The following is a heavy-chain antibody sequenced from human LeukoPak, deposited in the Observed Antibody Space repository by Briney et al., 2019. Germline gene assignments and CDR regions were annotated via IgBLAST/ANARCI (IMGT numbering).Heavy chain of an antibody. CDR2: IIPMYGTT. V-gene: IGHV1-69*01. D-gene: IGHD3-22*01. CDR3: ARDRDDSSGYYHGRVLEY. CDR1: GVAFTRNA. J-gene: IGHJ4*02. Sequence: SLKLSCEASGVAFTRNATSRVRQAPGQGHWWMGGIIPMYGTTNYAQKFQGRVTFTADGSTSTTYMELSSLGSEDPALYYCARDRDDSSGYYHGRVLEYWGQGTLVTVSS.